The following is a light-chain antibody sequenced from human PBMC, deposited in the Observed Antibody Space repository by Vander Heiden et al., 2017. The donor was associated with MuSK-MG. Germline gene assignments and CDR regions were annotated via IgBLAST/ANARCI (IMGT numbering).Light chain of an antibody. J-gene: IGKJ4*01. CDR1: QSITSSY. Sequence: EIVLTQSPGTLSLSPGERATLSCRASQSITSSYLASYQQKPCQAPRLLIYGASSRATGIPDRFSGSGSGTDFTLTISSLEPEDFAVYYCQQDCSSPHTFGGGTKVEIK. V-gene: IGKV3-20*01. CDR2: GAS. CDR3: QQDCSSPHT.